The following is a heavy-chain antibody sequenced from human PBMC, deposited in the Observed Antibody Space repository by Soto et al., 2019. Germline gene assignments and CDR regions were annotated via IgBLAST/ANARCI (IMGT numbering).Heavy chain of an antibody. CDR3: ARCRGRMATSPFDY. J-gene: IGHJ4*02. V-gene: IGHV4-59*01. D-gene: IGHD5-12*01. Sequence: ETLSLTCTVSGGSISSYYWSWIRQPPGKGLEWIGYIYYSGSTNYNPSLKSRVTISVDTSKNQFSLKLSSVTAADTAVYYCARCRGRMATSPFDYWGQGTLVTVSS. CDR2: IYYSGST. CDR1: GGSISSYY.